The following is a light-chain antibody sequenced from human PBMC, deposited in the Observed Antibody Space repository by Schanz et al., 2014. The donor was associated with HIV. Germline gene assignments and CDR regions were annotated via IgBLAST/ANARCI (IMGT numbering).Light chain of an antibody. Sequence: QSVLTQPPSASGTPGQRVTISCSGTSSNIEVNPVDWYLQLPGTAPKLLIYSDRLRPSGVPARFSGSKSGPSASLAIRGLQSDDEAHYYCAAWDDFLNGPVFGGGTKVTVL. J-gene: IGLJ3*02. CDR1: SSNIEVNP. CDR3: AAWDDFLNGPV. V-gene: IGLV1-44*01. CDR2: SDR.